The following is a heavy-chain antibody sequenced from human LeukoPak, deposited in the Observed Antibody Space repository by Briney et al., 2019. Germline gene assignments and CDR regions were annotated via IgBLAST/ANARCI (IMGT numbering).Heavy chain of an antibody. Sequence: SVKVSCKASGGTFSSYAISWVRQAPGQGLEWMGRIIPILGIANYAQKFQGRVTITADKSTSTAYMELSSLRSEDTVVYYCARERSSPLNYYGSGRGYYYGMDVWGQGTTVTVSS. CDR3: ARERSSPLNYYGSGRGYYYGMDV. CDR2: IIPILGIA. J-gene: IGHJ6*02. V-gene: IGHV1-69*04. D-gene: IGHD3-10*01. CDR1: GGTFSSYA.